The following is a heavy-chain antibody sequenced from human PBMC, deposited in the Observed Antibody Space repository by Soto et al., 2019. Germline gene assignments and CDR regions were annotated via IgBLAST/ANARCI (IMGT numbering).Heavy chain of an antibody. D-gene: IGHD4-17*01. CDR2: ISFDGTKK. Sequence: VGSLRLSCAASGFTFNIYALHCVRQAPGKGLEWVAVISFDGTKKYYSDSVKGRFTISRDNLKNTLYLQMNNLRVEDAALYFCAREDDYGYRYINYGLDVWGQGTTVTVSS. J-gene: IGHJ6*02. V-gene: IGHV3-30-3*01. CDR3: AREDDYGYRYINYGLDV. CDR1: GFTFNIYA.